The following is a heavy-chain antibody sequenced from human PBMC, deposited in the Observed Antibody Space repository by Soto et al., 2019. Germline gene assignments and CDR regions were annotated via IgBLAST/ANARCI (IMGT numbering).Heavy chain of an antibody. CDR2: INTDATST. CDR1: GFTFSSYW. CDR3: ARDLLFYRYESARVP. J-gene: IGHJ5*02. V-gene: IGHV3-74*01. D-gene: IGHD3-22*01. Sequence: PGGSLRLSCAVSGFTFSSYWMHWVRQAPGKGLEWVSRINTDATSTAYADSVKGRFTISRDNAKNMLYLQMNSLRAEDTAVYYCARDLLFYRYESARVPWGQGTLVTVSS.